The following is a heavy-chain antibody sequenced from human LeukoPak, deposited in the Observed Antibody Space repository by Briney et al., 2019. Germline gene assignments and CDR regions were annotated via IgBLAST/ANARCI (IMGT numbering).Heavy chain of an antibody. V-gene: IGHV1-18*01. Sequence: ASVKVSCKASGYTFTSYAISWLRQAPGQGLEWMGWISGYNDNTHYAQKFQGRVTMTTDTSTSTAYMELRSLTSDDTAVYYCARGPGGRRGYYPLEDYYYYHYMDVWGKGTTVTVSS. CDR2: ISGYNDNT. J-gene: IGHJ6*03. D-gene: IGHD3-22*01. CDR1: GYTFTSYA. CDR3: ARGPGGRRGYYPLEDYYYYHYMDV.